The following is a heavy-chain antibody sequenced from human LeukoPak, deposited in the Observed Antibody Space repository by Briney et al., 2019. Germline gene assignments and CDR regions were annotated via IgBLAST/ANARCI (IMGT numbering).Heavy chain of an antibody. V-gene: IGHV3-7*01. J-gene: IGHJ5*02. CDR3: AISTYSSSPS. CDR1: GFAFSDHW. D-gene: IGHD6-6*01. Sequence: PGGSLRLSCGASGFAFSDHWMIWVRQAPGKGLEWVANINHDESKKYYVDSVEGRFTISRDNAKNSLYLQMNSLRAEDTAVYYCAISTYSSSPSWGQGTLVTVSS. CDR2: INHDESKK.